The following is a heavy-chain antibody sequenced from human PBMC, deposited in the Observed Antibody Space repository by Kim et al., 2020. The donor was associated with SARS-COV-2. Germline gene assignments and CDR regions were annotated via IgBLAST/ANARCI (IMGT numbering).Heavy chain of an antibody. CDR3: AREYEEGVGYFDL. CDR1: GFTFSSYG. CDR2: IWYDGSNK. Sequence: GGSLRLSCAASGFTFSSYGMHWVRQAPGKGLEWVAVIWYDGSNKYYADSVKGRFTISRDNSKNTLYLQMNSLRAEDTAVYYCAREYEEGVGYFDLWGRGTLVTVSS. D-gene: IGHD3-3*01. V-gene: IGHV3-33*01. J-gene: IGHJ2*01.